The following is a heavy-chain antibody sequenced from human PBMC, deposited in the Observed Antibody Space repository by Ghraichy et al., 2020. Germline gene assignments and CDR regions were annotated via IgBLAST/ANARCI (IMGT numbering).Heavy chain of an antibody. CDR1: GFTFSSYW. CDR3: ASPAALLGMDV. Sequence: GESLNISCAASGFTFSSYWMHWVRQAPGKGLVWVSRINSDGISTSYADSVKGRFTISRDNAKNTLYLQMNSLRAEDTAVYYCASPAALLGMDVWGQGTTVTVS. V-gene: IGHV3-74*01. D-gene: IGHD2-2*01. J-gene: IGHJ6*02. CDR2: INSDGIST.